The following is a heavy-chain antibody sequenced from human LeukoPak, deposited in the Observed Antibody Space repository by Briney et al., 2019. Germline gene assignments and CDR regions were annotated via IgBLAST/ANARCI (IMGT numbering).Heavy chain of an antibody. Sequence: GRSLTLSCVTSGFDFNVYAMHWVRHSPGKVLEWVALLAYDGTNQYYADFVKGRFTISRDNSKNTVFLQMNSLRPQDTAIYYCAKGGPLGDTNRFDHWGQGTLVTVSS. D-gene: IGHD5-18*01. CDR1: GFDFNVYA. J-gene: IGHJ4*02. CDR2: LAYDGTNQ. V-gene: IGHV3-30*04. CDR3: AKGGPLGDTNRFDH.